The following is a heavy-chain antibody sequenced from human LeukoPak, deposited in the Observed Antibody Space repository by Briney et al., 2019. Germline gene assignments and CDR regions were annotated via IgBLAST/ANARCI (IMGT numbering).Heavy chain of an antibody. D-gene: IGHD3-22*01. V-gene: IGHV1-2*02. CDR3: ARVGRWYYYDSIAFDI. J-gene: IGHJ3*02. Sequence: KPGASVKVSCKASGYTFTGYYMHWVRQAPGQGLEWMGWINPNSGGTNYAQKFQGRVTMTRDTSISTAYMELSRLRSDDTAVYYCARVGRWYYYDSIAFDIWGQGTMVTVSS. CDR2: INPNSGGT. CDR1: GYTFTGYY.